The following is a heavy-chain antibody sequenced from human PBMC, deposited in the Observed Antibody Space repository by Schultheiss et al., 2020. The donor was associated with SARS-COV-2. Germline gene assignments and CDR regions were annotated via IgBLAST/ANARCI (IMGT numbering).Heavy chain of an antibody. CDR1: GDSISSYY. J-gene: IGHJ6*02. D-gene: IGHD2-8*01. V-gene: IGHV4-59*12. CDR3: ARGWGYCTNGVCYTFHYYGMDV. Sequence: SETLSLTCTVSGDSISSYYWSWIRQPPGKGLEWIGYIYYNGNTNYNPSLKSRVTISVDTSKNQFSLKLSSVTAADTAVYYCARGWGYCTNGVCYTFHYYGMDVWGQGTTVTVSS. CDR2: IYYNGNT.